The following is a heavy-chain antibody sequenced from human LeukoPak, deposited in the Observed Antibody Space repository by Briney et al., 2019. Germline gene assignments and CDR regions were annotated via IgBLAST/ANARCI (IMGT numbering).Heavy chain of an antibody. CDR2: IYSSGST. V-gene: IGHV4-59*01. CDR1: GGSINSFY. Sequence: SETLSLTCTVSGGSINSFYWSWIRQPPGGGLEWIGYIYSSGSTNYNPSLKSRVTISVDASKTEFSLWLSSVTAADTVVYYCARLARLTLIRGVTGYHSLDVWGKGTKVTVSS. J-gene: IGHJ6*04. CDR3: ARLARLTLIRGVTGYHSLDV. D-gene: IGHD3-10*01.